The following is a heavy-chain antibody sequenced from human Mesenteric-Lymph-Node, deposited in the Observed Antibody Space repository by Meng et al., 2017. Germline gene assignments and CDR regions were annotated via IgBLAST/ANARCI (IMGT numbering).Heavy chain of an antibody. J-gene: IGHJ4*02. CDR3: AREDCSGGSCYSDY. Sequence: VQLVESGGGVVRPGGSLRLSCAASGFTFGTYAMHWVRQAPGKGLEWVAVIWYDGSDEKYADSVKGRFTISRDNSKNTLYLQMNSLRAEDTAVYYCAREDCSGGSCYSDYWGQGTLVTVSS. CDR1: GFTFGTYA. CDR2: IWYDGSDE. V-gene: IGHV3-33*08. D-gene: IGHD2-15*01.